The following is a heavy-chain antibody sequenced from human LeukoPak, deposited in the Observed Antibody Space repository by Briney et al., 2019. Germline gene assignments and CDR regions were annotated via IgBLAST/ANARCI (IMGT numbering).Heavy chain of an antibody. Sequence: PGGSLRLSCAASGFTFSSYWMSWVRQAPGKGLEWVANIKQDGSEKYYVDSVKGRFTISRDNAKNSLYLQMSSLRAEDTAVYYCARDGAEWELPTYYFDYWGQGTLVTVSS. J-gene: IGHJ4*02. CDR1: GFTFSSYW. CDR3: ARDGAEWELPTYYFDY. D-gene: IGHD1-26*01. V-gene: IGHV3-7*01. CDR2: IKQDGSEK.